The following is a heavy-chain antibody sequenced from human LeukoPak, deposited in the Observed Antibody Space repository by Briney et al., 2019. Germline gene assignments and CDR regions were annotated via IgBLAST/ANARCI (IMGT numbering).Heavy chain of an antibody. CDR3: ARDALQWGSYNWFDP. Sequence: GASVKVSCKASGYTFTSYYMHWVRQAPGQGLEWMGIINPSGGSTSHAQKFQGRVTMTRDTSTSTVYMELSSLRSEDTAVYYCARDALQWGSYNWFDPWGQGTLVTVSS. CDR1: GYTFTSYY. V-gene: IGHV1-46*01. D-gene: IGHD3-16*01. CDR2: INPSGGST. J-gene: IGHJ5*02.